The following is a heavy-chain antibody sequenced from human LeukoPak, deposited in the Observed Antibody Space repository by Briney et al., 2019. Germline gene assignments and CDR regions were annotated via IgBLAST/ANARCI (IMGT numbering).Heavy chain of an antibody. V-gene: IGHV3-30-3*01. D-gene: IGHD1-26*01. Sequence: PGRSLRLSCAASGFTFSSYAMHWVRQAPGKGLEWVAVISYDGSNKYYADSVKGRFTISRDNSKNTLYLRMNSLRAEDTAVYYCARDQVGANAFDYWGQGTLVTVSS. J-gene: IGHJ4*02. CDR1: GFTFSSYA. CDR3: ARDQVGANAFDY. CDR2: ISYDGSNK.